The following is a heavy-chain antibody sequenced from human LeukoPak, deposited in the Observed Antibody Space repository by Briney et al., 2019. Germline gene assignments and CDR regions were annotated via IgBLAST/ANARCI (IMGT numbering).Heavy chain of an antibody. CDR3: ARGIQLWTHFDY. Sequence: PGRPLRLSCAASGFTFSSYAMHWVRQAPGKGLEWVAVMSYDGSNKYYADSVKGRFTISRDNSKNTLYLQMNSLRAEDTAVYYCARGIQLWTHFDYWGQGTLVTVSS. CDR2: MSYDGSNK. V-gene: IGHV3-30*01. J-gene: IGHJ4*02. D-gene: IGHD5-18*01. CDR1: GFTFSSYA.